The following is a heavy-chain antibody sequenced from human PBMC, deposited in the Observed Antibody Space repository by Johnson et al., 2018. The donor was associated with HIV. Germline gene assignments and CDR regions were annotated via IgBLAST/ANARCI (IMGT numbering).Heavy chain of an antibody. Sequence: VQLVESGGGVVQPGGSLRLPCAASGFTFSSYWMHWVRQAPGKGLVWVSGINWNGGSTGYADSVKGRFTISRDSAKNSLYLQMNSLRAEDTALYYCARKKATVFSTTSTNYAFDIWGQGTMVTVSS. V-gene: IGHV3-20*04. D-gene: IGHD1-1*01. J-gene: IGHJ3*02. CDR3: ARKKATVFSTTSTNYAFDI. CDR1: GFTFSSYW. CDR2: INWNGGST.